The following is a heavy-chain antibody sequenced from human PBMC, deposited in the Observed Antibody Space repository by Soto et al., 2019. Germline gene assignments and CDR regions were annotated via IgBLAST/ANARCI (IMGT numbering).Heavy chain of an antibody. V-gene: IGHV3-23*01. Sequence: EVQLLESGGGLVQPGGSLRLSCAASGFTFSSYAMSWVRQAPGKGLEWVSAISGSGGSTYYADSVKGRFTISRDNSKNTLYLQMNSRRAEDTAVYYCAKTLYCSGGSCYSNWYFDLWGRGTLVTVSS. CDR2: ISGSGGST. CDR3: AKTLYCSGGSCYSNWYFDL. J-gene: IGHJ2*01. D-gene: IGHD2-15*01. CDR1: GFTFSSYA.